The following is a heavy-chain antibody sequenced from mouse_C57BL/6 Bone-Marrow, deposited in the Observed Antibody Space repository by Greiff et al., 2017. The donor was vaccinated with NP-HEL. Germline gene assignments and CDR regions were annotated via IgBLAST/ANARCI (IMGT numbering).Heavy chain of an antibody. CDR3: ARVTTVVSYYFDY. CDR1: GYTFTRYW. CDR2: ITPNSSLT. J-gene: IGHJ2*01. Sequence: QVQLQQPGAELVKPGASVKLSCKASGYTFTRYWMHWVQQRPGQGLEWIGMITPNSSLTTYNEKFKSKATLTVDKSSSTAYMQLSSLTSEDSAVYYCARVTTVVSYYFDYWGQGTTLTVSS. V-gene: IGHV1-64*01. D-gene: IGHD1-1*01.